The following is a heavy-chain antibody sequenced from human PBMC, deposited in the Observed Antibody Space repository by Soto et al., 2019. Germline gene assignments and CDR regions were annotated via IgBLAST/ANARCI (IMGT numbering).Heavy chain of an antibody. V-gene: IGHV1-69*13. D-gene: IGHD3-3*01. CDR3: ARDRGIFGVVTMGYYGMDV. CDR2: IIPIFGTA. J-gene: IGHJ6*02. CDR1: GGTFSSYA. Sequence: VKVSCKASGGTFSSYAISWVRQAPGQGLEWMGGIIPIFGTANYAQKFQGRVTITADESTSTAYMELSSLRSEDTAVYYCARDRGIFGVVTMGYYGMDVWGQGTTVTVSS.